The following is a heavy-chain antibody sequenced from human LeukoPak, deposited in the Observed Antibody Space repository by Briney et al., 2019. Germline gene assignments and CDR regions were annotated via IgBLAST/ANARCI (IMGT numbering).Heavy chain of an antibody. V-gene: IGHV3-30*03. CDR2: ISYDGSNK. J-gene: IGHJ4*02. Sequence: PGGSLRLSCAASGFTFSSYGMHWVRQAPGKGLEWVAVISYDGSNKYYADSVKGRFTISRDNSKNTLYLQMNSLRAEDTAVYYCASGRGRYGLFDYWGQGTLVTVSS. CDR1: GFTFSSYG. D-gene: IGHD3-16*01. CDR3: ASGRGRYGLFDY.